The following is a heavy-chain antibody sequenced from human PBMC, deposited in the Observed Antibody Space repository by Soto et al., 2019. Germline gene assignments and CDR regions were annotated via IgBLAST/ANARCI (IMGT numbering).Heavy chain of an antibody. D-gene: IGHD5-18*01. V-gene: IGHV3-20*04. Sequence: GGSLRLSCAASGFTFDDYGMSWVRQAPGKGLEWVSGINWNGGSTGYADSVKGRFTISRDNAKNSLYLQMNSLRAEDTAVYYCARRAAMVYYYYYGMDVWGQGTTVTVSS. CDR3: ARRAAMVYYYYYGMDV. CDR1: GFTFDDYG. J-gene: IGHJ6*02. CDR2: INWNGGST.